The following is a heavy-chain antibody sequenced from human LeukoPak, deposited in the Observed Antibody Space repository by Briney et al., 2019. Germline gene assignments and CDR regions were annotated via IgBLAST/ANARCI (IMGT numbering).Heavy chain of an antibody. CDR3: ATGSSSWYYFDY. CDR1: GYTFTSYA. D-gene: IGHD6-13*01. J-gene: IGHJ4*02. Sequence: ASVKVSCKASGYTFTSYAMHWVRQAPGQRLEWMGWINAGNGNTKYSQKFQGRVTITRDTSASTAYMELSSLRSEDTAVYYCATGSSSWYYFDYWGQGTLVTVSS. CDR2: INAGNGNT. V-gene: IGHV1-3*01.